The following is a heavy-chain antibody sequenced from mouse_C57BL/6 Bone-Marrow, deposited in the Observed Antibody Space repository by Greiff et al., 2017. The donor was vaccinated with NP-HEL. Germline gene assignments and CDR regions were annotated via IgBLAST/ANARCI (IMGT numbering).Heavy chain of an antibody. CDR2: ISSGGSYT. D-gene: IGHD1-1*01. V-gene: IGHV5-6*02. Sequence: DVKLQESGGDLVKPGGSLKLSCAASGFTFSSYGMSWVRQTPDKRLEWVATISSGGSYTYYPDSVKGRFTISRDNAKNTLYLQMSSLKSEDTAMYYCARHPYYGSSYWYFDVWGTGTTVTVSS. CDR3: ARHPYYGSSYWYFDV. CDR1: GFTFSSYG. J-gene: IGHJ1*03.